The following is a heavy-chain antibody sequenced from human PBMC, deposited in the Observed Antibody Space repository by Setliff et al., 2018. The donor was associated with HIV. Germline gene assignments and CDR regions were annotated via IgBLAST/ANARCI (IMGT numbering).Heavy chain of an antibody. V-gene: IGHV3-15*01. D-gene: IGHD5-12*01. CDR2: IKSKTDGGTT. CDR1: GFTFNNAW. Sequence: GGSLRLSCAASGFTFNNAWMTWVRQAPGKGLEWVGHIKSKTDGGTTDYAAPVKGRFTISRDDSKTTLYLQMNSLKTEDTAIYYCTTEDPWLRFGHWGQGTLVTVSS. J-gene: IGHJ5*02. CDR3: TTEDPWLRFGH.